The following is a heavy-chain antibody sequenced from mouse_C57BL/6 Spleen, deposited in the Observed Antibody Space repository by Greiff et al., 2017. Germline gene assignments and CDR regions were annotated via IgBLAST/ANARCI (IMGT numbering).Heavy chain of an antibody. D-gene: IGHD1-1*01. Sequence: QVQLQQPGAELVKPGASVKLSCKASGYTFTSYWMHWVKQRPGQGLEWIGMIHPNSGSTNYNEKFKSKATLTVDKSSSTAYMQLSSLTSEDSAVYYGARGGNYYGSGYWYFDVWGTGTTVTVSS. CDR2: IHPNSGST. CDR1: GYTFTSYW. CDR3: ARGGNYYGSGYWYFDV. V-gene: IGHV1-64*01. J-gene: IGHJ1*03.